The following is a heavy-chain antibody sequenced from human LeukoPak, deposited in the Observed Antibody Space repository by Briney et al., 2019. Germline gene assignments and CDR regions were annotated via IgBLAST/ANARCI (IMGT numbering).Heavy chain of an antibody. CDR2: INHSGST. CDR3: ARGGNSGLTY. Sequence: SETLSLTCAVYGGSFSGYYWSWIRQPPGKGLEWIGEINHSGSTNYNPSLKSRVTISVDTSKNQFSLKLSSVTAADAAVYYCARGGNSGLTYWGQGTLVTASS. J-gene: IGHJ4*02. CDR1: GGSFSGYY. D-gene: IGHD5-12*01. V-gene: IGHV4-34*01.